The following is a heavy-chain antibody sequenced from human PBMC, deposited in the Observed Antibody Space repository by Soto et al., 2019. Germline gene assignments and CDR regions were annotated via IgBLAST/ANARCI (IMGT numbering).Heavy chain of an antibody. CDR3: ARMRGSKDDRYFDY. D-gene: IGHD1-1*01. Sequence: ESGPTLVNPTQTRTLACTFSGFSLNTGRMGVTWSRQPPGKALEWLAVIDWDNCKYYSPSLKTRLAISKDTSNNQVVLTMANMDPVDTATYFCARMRGSKDDRYFDYWGQGTRVTVSS. V-gene: IGHV2-70*01. CDR2: IDWDNCK. J-gene: IGHJ4*02. CDR1: GFSLNTGRMG.